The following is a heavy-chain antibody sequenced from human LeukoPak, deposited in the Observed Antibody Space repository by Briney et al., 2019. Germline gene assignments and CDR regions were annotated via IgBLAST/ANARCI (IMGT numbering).Heavy chain of an antibody. CDR2: IKQDGSEK. J-gene: IGHJ4*02. D-gene: IGHD6-13*01. CDR1: GFTFSSYA. Sequence: GGSLRLSCEASGFTFSSYAMTWVRLAPGKGLEWVANIKQDGSEKYYVDSVKGRFTISRDNAKNSLYLQMNSLRAEDTAVYYCASRSSVAGTGPGWGQGTLVTVSS. V-gene: IGHV3-7*01. CDR3: ASRSSVAGTGPG.